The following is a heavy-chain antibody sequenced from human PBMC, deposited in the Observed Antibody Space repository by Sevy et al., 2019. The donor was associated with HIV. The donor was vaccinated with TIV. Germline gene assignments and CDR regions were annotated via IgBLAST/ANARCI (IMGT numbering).Heavy chain of an antibody. CDR3: AKDNDYDFWSGYLIDY. V-gene: IGHV3-23*01. CDR1: GFTFSSYA. J-gene: IGHJ4*02. D-gene: IGHD3-3*01. Sequence: GGSLRLSCAASGFTFSSYAMSWVRQAPGKGLEWVSAISGSGGSTYYADSVKGRFTISRDNSKNTLYLQMNSLRAEDTAVYYCAKDNDYDFWSGYLIDYWGQRTLVTVSS. CDR2: ISGSGGST.